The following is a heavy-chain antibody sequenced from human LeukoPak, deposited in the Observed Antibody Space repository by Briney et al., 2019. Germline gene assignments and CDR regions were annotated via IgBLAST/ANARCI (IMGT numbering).Heavy chain of an antibody. J-gene: IGHJ5*02. CDR2: INPNSGGT. CDR1: GYTFTSYY. D-gene: IGHD3-22*01. Sequence: ASVKVSCKASGYTFTSYYMHWVRQAPGQGLEWMGWINPNSGGTNYAQKFQGRVTMTRDTSISTAYMELSRLRSDDTAVYYCARGPKAKYYYDSSGLGWFDPWGQGTLVTVSS. V-gene: IGHV1-2*02. CDR3: ARGPKAKYYYDSSGLGWFDP.